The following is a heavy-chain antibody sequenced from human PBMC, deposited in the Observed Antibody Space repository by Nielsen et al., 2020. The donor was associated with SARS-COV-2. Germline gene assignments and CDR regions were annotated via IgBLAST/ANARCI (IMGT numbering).Heavy chain of an antibody. Sequence: ASVKVSCKVSGYTLTELSMHWVRQAPGKGLEWMGGFDPEDGETIYAQKFQGRVTMTEDTSTDTAYMVLSRLTSDDTAVYYCAREERKRVAVAGSIFYWGQGSLVTVSS. J-gene: IGHJ4*02. D-gene: IGHD6-19*01. CDR1: GYTLTELS. V-gene: IGHV1-24*01. CDR3: AREERKRVAVAGSIFY. CDR2: FDPEDGET.